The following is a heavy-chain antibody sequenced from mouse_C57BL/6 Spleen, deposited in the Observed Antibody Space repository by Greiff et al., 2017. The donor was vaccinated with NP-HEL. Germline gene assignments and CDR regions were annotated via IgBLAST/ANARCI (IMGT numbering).Heavy chain of an antibody. CDR2: IRLKSDNYAT. J-gene: IGHJ2*01. Sequence: EVQGVESGGGLVQPGGSMKLSCVASGFTFSNYWMNWVRQSPEKGLEWVAQIRLKSDNYATHYAESVKGRFTISRDDSKSSVYLQMNNLRAEDTGIYYCTAGFYEGFDYWGQGTTLTVSS. V-gene: IGHV6-3*01. D-gene: IGHD1-1*01. CDR3: TAGFYEGFDY. CDR1: GFTFSNYW.